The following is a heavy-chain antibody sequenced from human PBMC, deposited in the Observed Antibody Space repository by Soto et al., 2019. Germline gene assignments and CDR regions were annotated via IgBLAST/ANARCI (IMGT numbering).Heavy chain of an antibody. CDR1: GGSISSSSYY. CDR3: ARQGGESLPYHYYYMDV. Sequence: SETLSLTCTVSGGSISSSSYYWGWIRQPPGKGLEWIGSIYYSGSTYYNPSLRRRVTISVETSKNQFSLKLSSVTAADTAVYYCARQGGESLPYHYYYMDVWGKGTTVTVSS. D-gene: IGHD1-26*01. CDR2: IYYSGST. J-gene: IGHJ6*03. V-gene: IGHV4-39*01.